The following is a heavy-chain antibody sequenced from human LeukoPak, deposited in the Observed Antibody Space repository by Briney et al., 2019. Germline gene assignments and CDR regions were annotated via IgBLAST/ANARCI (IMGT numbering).Heavy chain of an antibody. CDR3: ARDPRSALVIAAAGFDY. J-gene: IGHJ4*02. V-gene: IGHV1-2*02. CDR1: GYTFTGYY. CDR2: INPNSGGT. D-gene: IGHD6-13*01. Sequence: WASVKVSCKASGYTFTGYYMHWVRQAPGQGLEWMGWINPNSGGTNYAQKFQGRVTMTRDTSISTAYMELSRLRSDDTAVYYCARDPRSALVIAAAGFDYWGQGTLVTVSS.